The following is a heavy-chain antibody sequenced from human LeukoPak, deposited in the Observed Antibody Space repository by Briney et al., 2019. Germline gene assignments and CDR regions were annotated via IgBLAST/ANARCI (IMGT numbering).Heavy chain of an antibody. J-gene: IGHJ3*02. CDR1: GGSISSSSYY. CDR3: ARGQYYYDSSGYLHAFDI. V-gene: IGHV4-39*07. D-gene: IGHD3-22*01. Sequence: SETLSLTCTVSGGSISSSSYYWGWIRQPPGKGLEWIGSIYYSGSTYYNPSLKSRVTISVDTSKNQFSLKLSSVTAADTAVYYCARGQYYYDSSGYLHAFDIWGQGTMVTVSS. CDR2: IYYSGST.